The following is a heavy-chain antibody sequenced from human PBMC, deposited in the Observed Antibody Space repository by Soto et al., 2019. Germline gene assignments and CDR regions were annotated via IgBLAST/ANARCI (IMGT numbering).Heavy chain of an antibody. CDR2: IKSKTDGGTT. J-gene: IGHJ4*02. Sequence: EVQLVESGGGLVQPGESLRLSCAASGFIFNNAWMNWVRQAPGKGLEWVGRIKSKTDGGTTDYDAPVTGRFIASRDYSKSTLYFQINSLKTEDTAVYYCTTDRFWGQGTLVTVSS. CDR3: TTDRF. CDR1: GFIFNNAW. V-gene: IGHV3-15*07.